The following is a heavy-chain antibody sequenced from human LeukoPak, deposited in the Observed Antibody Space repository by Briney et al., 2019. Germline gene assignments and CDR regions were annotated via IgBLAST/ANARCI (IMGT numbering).Heavy chain of an antibody. D-gene: IGHD6-13*01. CDR1: GYSFTGYW. CDR2: IYPGDSDT. CDR3: ARQGQQLVPSGCDY. Sequence: GESLKISCRGSGYSFTGYWIGRVRQMPGKGLEWMGIIYPGDSDTRYSPSFQGQVTILADKSISTAYLQWSSLKASDTAMYYCARQGQQLVPSGCDYWGQGTLVTVSS. V-gene: IGHV5-51*01. J-gene: IGHJ4*02.